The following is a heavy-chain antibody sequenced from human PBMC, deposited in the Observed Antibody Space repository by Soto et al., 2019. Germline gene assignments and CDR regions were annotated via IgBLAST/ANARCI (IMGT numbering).Heavy chain of an antibody. Sequence: SETLSLTCTVCGGSISSGDYYWSWIRQPPGKGLEWIGYIYYSGSTYYNPSLKSRVTISVDTSKNQFSLKLSSVTAADTAVYYCARDLGRAYCGGDCYTDGMDVWGQGTTVTSP. J-gene: IGHJ6*02. D-gene: IGHD2-21*02. CDR3: ARDLGRAYCGGDCYTDGMDV. CDR2: IYYSGST. V-gene: IGHV4-30-4*01. CDR1: GGSISSGDYY.